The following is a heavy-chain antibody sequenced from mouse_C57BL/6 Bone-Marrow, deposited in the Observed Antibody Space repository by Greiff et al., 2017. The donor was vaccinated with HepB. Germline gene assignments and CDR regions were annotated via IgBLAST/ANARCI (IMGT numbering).Heavy chain of an antibody. V-gene: IGHV5-12*01. J-gene: IGHJ1*03. CDR3: ARQGLTYFDV. Sequence: EVMLVESGGGLVQPGGSLKLSCAASGFTFSDYYMYWVRQTPEKRLEWVAYISNGGGSTYYPDTVKGRFTISRDNAKNTLYLQMSRLKSEDTAMYYCARQGLTYFDVWGTGTTVTVSS. CDR2: ISNGGGST. CDR1: GFTFSDYY.